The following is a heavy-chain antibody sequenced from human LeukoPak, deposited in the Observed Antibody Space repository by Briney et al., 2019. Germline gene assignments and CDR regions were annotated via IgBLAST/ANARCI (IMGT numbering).Heavy chain of an antibody. D-gene: IGHD5/OR15-5a*01. J-gene: IGHJ5*02. CDR3: MRGQPETSTT. Sequence: ASVKVSCKASGYAFTNHDINRVRQASGQGLEWMGWMNPNSGDTGYAQKFQGRVTMTRDTSISTAYMELSSLTSEDTGVYYCMRGQPETSTTWGQGSLVTVS. CDR1: GYAFTNHD. CDR2: MNPNSGDT. V-gene: IGHV1-8*01.